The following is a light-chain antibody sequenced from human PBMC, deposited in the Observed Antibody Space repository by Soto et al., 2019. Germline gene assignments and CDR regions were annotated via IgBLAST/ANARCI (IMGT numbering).Light chain of an antibody. CDR1: QSISSSY. CDR2: AAS. Sequence: EIVLTQSPGTLPLSPGEGATLSCRASQSISSSYLAWYQQKPGQAPRLLIYAASSRATGIPDRFSGSGSGTDFTLTISRLEPEDFAVYYCQEYIQWPPGMFGPGTTVDIK. V-gene: IGKV3-20*01. CDR3: QEYIQWPPGM. J-gene: IGKJ1*01.